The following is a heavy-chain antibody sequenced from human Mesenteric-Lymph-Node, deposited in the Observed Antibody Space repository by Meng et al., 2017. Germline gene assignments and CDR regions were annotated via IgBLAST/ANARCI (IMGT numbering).Heavy chain of an antibody. D-gene: IGHD4-17*01. V-gene: IGHV3-21*01. CDR2: ISSSSSYI. Sequence: GGSLRLSCAASGFTFSSYAMSWVRQAPGKGLEWVSSISSSSSYIYYADSVKGRFTISRDNAKNSLYLQMNSLRAEDTAVYYCARVGYGDFDYWGQGTLVTVSS. CDR3: ARVGYGDFDY. J-gene: IGHJ4*02. CDR1: GFTFSSYA.